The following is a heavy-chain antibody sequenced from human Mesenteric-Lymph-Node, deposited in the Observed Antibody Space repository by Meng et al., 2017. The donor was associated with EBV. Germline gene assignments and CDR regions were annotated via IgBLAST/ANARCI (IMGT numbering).Heavy chain of an antibody. Sequence: QGQLQDSGPGLGNPSGTLSLTCAVSGGSISSSNWWSWVRQPPGKGLEWIGEIYHSGITNYNPSLSSRVTMSVDKSKSQFSLNLISLTAADTAVYYCASAQCSGGGCPGGSWGQGTLVTVSS. CDR3: ASAQCSGGGCPGGS. CDR1: GGSISSSNW. D-gene: IGHD2-15*01. CDR2: IYHSGIT. V-gene: IGHV4-4*02. J-gene: IGHJ5*02.